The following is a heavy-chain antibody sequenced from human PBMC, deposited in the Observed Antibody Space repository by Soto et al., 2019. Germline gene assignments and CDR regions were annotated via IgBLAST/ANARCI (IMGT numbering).Heavy chain of an antibody. CDR1: GFTFSSYW. V-gene: IGHV3-74*01. CDR2: INSDGSST. Sequence: GGSLRLPCAASGFTFSSYWMHWVRQAPGKGLVWVSRINSDGSSTNYADFVKGRFTISRDNAKNTLYLQMNSLRVEDTAVYYCSRVGGSTWHWGQGTLVTVSS. J-gene: IGHJ4*02. D-gene: IGHD1-26*01. CDR3: SRVGGSTWH.